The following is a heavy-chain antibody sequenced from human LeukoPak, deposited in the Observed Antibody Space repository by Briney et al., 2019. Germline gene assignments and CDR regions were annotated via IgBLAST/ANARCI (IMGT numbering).Heavy chain of an antibody. D-gene: IGHD2-21*01. CDR1: GGSINGYY. CDR2: ISDSGST. CDR3: ARVFRGAVISNWFDP. V-gene: IGHV4-59*01. J-gene: IGHJ5*02. Sequence: SETLSLTCTVSGGSINGYYWTWIRQPPGKGLEWIGYISDSGSTNYNPSLKSRLTMSVDSSNSDFSLRLNSVTAADTAVYYCARVFRGAVISNWFDPWGQGTLVTVSS.